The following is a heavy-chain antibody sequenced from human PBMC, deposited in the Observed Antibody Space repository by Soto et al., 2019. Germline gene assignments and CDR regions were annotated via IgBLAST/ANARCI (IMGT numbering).Heavy chain of an antibody. CDR3: ARDRDIVVVPAAIIHNWFDP. Sequence: SETLSLTCAVSGGSISSSNWWSWVRQPPGKGLEWIGEIYHSGSTNYNPSLKSRVTISVDKSKNQFSLKLSSVTAADTAVYYCARDRDIVVVPAAIIHNWFDPWGQGTLVTVSS. CDR1: GGSISSSNW. J-gene: IGHJ5*02. V-gene: IGHV4-4*02. CDR2: IYHSGST. D-gene: IGHD2-2*02.